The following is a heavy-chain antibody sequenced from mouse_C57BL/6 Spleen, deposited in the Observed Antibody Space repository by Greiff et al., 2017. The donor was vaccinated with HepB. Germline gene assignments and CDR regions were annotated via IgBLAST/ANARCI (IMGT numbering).Heavy chain of an antibody. CDR3: AGCGGAGAMDD. J-gene: IGHJ4*01. Sequence: EVKVVESGGGLVQPGGSLSLSCAASGFTFTDYYMSWVRQPPGKALEWLGFIRNKANGYTTEYSASVKGRFTISRDNSQSILYLQMNDLRAEDSSTYCCAGCGGAGAMDDWVQGTSVTVSS. V-gene: IGHV7-3*01. CDR2: IRNKANGYTT. D-gene: IGHD3-1*01. CDR1: GFTFTDYY.